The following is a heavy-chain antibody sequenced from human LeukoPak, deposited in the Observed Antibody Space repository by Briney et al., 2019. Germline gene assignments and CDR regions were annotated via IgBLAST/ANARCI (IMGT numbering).Heavy chain of an antibody. J-gene: IGHJ4*02. CDR1: GFTFSSYA. V-gene: IGHV3-23*01. Sequence: GGSLRLSCAASGFTFSSYAMSWVRQAPGKGLEWVSAISGSGGSTYYADPVKGRFTISRDNSKNTLYLQMNSLRAEDTAVYYCASRRGVAVPFDYWGQGTLVTVSS. CDR3: ASRRGVAVPFDY. D-gene: IGHD6-19*01. CDR2: ISGSGGST.